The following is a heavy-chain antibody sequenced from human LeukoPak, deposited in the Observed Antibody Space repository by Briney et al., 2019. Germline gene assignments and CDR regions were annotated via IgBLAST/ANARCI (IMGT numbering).Heavy chain of an antibody. J-gene: IGHJ1*01. D-gene: IGHD6-13*01. Sequence: AGGSLRLSCAASGYTFTSYYMHWVRQAPGQGLEWMGIINPSGGSTSYAQKFQGRVTMTRDTSTSTVYMELSSLRSEDTAVYYCAREHGIAAPGGHFQHWGQGTLVTVSS. CDR1: GYTFTSYY. CDR3: AREHGIAAPGGHFQH. V-gene: IGHV1-46*01. CDR2: INPSGGST.